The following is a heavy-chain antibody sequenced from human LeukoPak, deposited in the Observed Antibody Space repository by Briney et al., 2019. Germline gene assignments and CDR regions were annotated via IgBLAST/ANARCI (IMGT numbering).Heavy chain of an antibody. CDR2: INPNSGGT. V-gene: IGHV1-2*02. D-gene: IGHD4-23*01. CDR1: GHTFTGDY. J-gene: IGHJ4*02. Sequence: GASVKVSCKASGHTFTGDYMHWVRQAPGQGLEWMGWINPNSGGTYYAQNFQGRVTMTRDTSISTAYMELSRLTSDDTAVYYCAREVVYGGNPTPLNWGQGTLVTVSS. CDR3: AREVVYGGNPTPLN.